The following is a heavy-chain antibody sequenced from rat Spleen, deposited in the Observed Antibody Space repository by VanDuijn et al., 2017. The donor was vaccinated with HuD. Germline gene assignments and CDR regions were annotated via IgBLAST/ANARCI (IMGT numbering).Heavy chain of an antibody. V-gene: IGHV5-46*01. Sequence: EVQLVESGGGLVQPGRSMKLSCAASGFSFSAFPMAWVRQAPTKGLEWVATIRPSGVDTYYRDSVKGRFTISRDNAKSTLYLQMNSLRSEDTATYYCTRDRTYYGFTLDYWGQGVMVTVSS. CDR2: IRPSGVDT. J-gene: IGHJ2*01. D-gene: IGHD1-9*01. CDR1: GFSFSAFP. CDR3: TRDRTYYGFTLDY.